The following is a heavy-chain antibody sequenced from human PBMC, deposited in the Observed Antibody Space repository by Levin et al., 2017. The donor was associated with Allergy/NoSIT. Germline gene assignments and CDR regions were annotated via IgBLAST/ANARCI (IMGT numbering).Heavy chain of an antibody. V-gene: IGHV4-30-2*01. CDR1: GGPISTDDYW. J-gene: IGHJ4*02. CDR3: ARLSEVGGGVFHY. CDR2: IYHTGGA. Sequence: SETLSLTCAVSGGPISTDDYWWSWIRQPPGKGLEWIGSIYHTGGAYYNPSLKSRVTVLVDGSKNQFSLKLTSVTAADTAIYYCARLSEVGGGVFHYWGQGALVTVSS. D-gene: IGHD3-16*01.